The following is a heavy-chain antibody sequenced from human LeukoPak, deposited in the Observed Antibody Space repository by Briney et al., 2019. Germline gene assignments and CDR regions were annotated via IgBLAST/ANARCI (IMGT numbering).Heavy chain of an antibody. D-gene: IGHD3-16*01. Sequence: ASVTVSCKASGYTFTSYGISWVRQAAGQGLDWMGWINAYNGNTNYAQKRQSRVTTTTDRSTSTAYLELRSLRSDERAVYYCARGVAGGGVPYYNTDVWGKGTTVTVSS. CDR3: ARGVAGGGVPYYNTDV. CDR2: INAYNGNT. J-gene: IGHJ6*03. V-gene: IGHV1-18*01. CDR1: GYTFTSYG.